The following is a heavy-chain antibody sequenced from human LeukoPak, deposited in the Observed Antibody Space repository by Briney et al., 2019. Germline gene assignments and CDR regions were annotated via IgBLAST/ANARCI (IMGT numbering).Heavy chain of an antibody. J-gene: IGHJ5*02. D-gene: IGHD4-17*01. CDR3: ARDRMTTVTTLSSNWFDP. CDR1: GFTFSSYA. CDR2: ISYDGSNK. Sequence: PGGSLRLSCAASGFTFSSYAMHWVRQAPGKGLEWVAVISYDGSNKYYADSVKGRFTISRDNSKNTLYLQMNSLRAEDTAVYYCARDRMTTVTTLSSNWFDPWGQGTLVTVPS. V-gene: IGHV3-30-3*01.